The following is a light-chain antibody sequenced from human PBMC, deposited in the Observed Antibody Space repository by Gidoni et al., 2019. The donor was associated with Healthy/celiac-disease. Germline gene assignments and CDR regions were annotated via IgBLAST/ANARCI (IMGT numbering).Light chain of an antibody. V-gene: IGLV1-40*01. CDR1: SSNIGTGYD. CDR2: GNS. J-gene: IGLJ2*01. Sequence: QSVLTLPPSVSGAPGQRVTISCTGSSSNIGTGYDVHWSQQLPGTAPKLLIYGNSNRPSGVPDRFSGSKSGTSASLAITGLQAEDEADYYCQSYDSSLSGPVVFGGGTKLTVL. CDR3: QSYDSSLSGPVV.